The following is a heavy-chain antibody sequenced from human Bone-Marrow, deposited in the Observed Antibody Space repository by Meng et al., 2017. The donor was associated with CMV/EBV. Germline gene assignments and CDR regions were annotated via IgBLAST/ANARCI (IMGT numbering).Heavy chain of an antibody. V-gene: IGHV6-1*01. J-gene: IGHJ5*02. D-gene: IGHD2-15*01. CDR1: GDSVSNNHTA. CDR2: TYYRSKWYN. Sequence: SQTLSLTCAISGDSVSNNHTAWNWIRQSPSRGLEWLGRTYYRSKWYNDYALSVKSRIMINPDTSKNQFYLQLDSVTPEDTAVYYCVREGSWLTIGNWFDPWGQGTLVTVSS. CDR3: VREGSWLTIGNWFDP.